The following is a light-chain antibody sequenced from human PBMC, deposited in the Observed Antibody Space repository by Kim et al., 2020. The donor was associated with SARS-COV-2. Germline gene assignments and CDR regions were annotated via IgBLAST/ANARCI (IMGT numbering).Light chain of an antibody. CDR3: QSADGSGTYV. V-gene: IGLV3-25*03. J-gene: IGLJ1*01. CDR1: ALPAKQ. CDR2: KDS. Sequence: VSPGQTARITCSGDALPAKQTYWYQKKSGQAPLLLIYKDSERPSGIPGRFSGSSSGTTVTLTISGVQAEDDADYYCQSADGSGTYVFGTGTKVTVL.